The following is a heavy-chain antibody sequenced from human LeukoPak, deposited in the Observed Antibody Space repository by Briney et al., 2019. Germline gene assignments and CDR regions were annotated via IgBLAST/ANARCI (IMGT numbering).Heavy chain of an antibody. J-gene: IGHJ4*02. CDR1: GFTFSSYS. V-gene: IGHV3-21*01. Sequence: PGGSLRLSCAASGFTFSSYSMNWVRQAPGKGLEWVSSISSSSSYIYYADSAKGRFTISRDNAENSLYLQMNSLRVEDTAVYYCTRGVATYDFWNGYVWGQGTLVTVSS. CDR3: TRGVATYDFWNGYV. CDR2: ISSSSSYI. D-gene: IGHD3-3*01.